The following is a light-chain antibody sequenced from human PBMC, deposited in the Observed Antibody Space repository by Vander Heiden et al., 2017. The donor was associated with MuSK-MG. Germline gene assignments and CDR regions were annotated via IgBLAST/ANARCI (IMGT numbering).Light chain of an antibody. Sequence: EIVLTQSPATLSLSPGERATLSCRASQSVSSYLAWYQQKPGQAPRLLIYDASNRATGIPARFSGSGYGTDFTLTISSREPEDFAVYYCQQRSNWPLATFGGGTKVDIK. V-gene: IGKV3-11*01. J-gene: IGKJ4*01. CDR3: QQRSNWPLAT. CDR1: QSVSSY. CDR2: DAS.